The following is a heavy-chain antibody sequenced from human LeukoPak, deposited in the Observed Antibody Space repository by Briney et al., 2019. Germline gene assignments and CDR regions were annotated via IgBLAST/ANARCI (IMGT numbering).Heavy chain of an antibody. CDR3: AKESKTRIAALDF. Sequence: ASVKVSCKASGGTFSSYAISWVRQAPGKGLEWVSAISGSAGNIYYADSVKGRFTISRDNSKNTLYLQMNSLRAEDTAVYYCAKESKTRIAALDFWGQGTLVTVSS. CDR1: GGTFSSYA. J-gene: IGHJ4*02. CDR2: ISGSAGNI. V-gene: IGHV3-23*01. D-gene: IGHD6-13*01.